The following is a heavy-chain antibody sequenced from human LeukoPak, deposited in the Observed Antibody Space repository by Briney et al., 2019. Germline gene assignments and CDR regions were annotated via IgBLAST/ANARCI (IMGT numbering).Heavy chain of an antibody. V-gene: IGHV3-66*02. D-gene: IGHD3-9*01. Sequence: GGSLRLSCAASGFTVSSNYMSWVRQAPGKGLEWVSVIYSGGSTYYADSVKGRFTISRDNSKNTLYLQMNSLRAEDTAVYYCARDTQYYDILTGYWTWDYYYGMDVWGQGTTVTVSS. CDR2: IYSGGST. CDR3: ARDTQYYDILTGYWTWDYYYGMDV. J-gene: IGHJ6*02. CDR1: GFTVSSNY.